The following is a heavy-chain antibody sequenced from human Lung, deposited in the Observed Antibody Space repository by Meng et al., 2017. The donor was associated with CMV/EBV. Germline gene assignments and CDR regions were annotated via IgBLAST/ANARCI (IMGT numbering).Heavy chain of an antibody. Sequence: SVKVSCKASGGDFYNFGISWIRQAPGQGLQWMGRIIPTFGTAHYARGFQGKITISADGPTTTAFMEISGLTSDDTAVYYCARPFRPGYGDQGFDFWGQGTLVTVSS. J-gene: IGHJ4*02. CDR2: IIPTFGTA. D-gene: IGHD4-17*01. CDR3: ARPFRPGYGDQGFDF. V-gene: IGHV1-69*13. CDR1: GGDFYNFG.